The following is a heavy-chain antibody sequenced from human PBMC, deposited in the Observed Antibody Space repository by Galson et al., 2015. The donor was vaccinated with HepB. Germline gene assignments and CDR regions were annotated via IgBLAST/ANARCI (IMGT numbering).Heavy chain of an antibody. CDR3: AREENWNTWLY. CDR2: ISYDGTDK. V-gene: IGHV3-30*03. Sequence: LRLSCAASGFTFSNSGLHWVRQAPGKGLEWVAIISYDGTDKKYADSVKGRFTISRDNSKNTLFLHLNSLRVDDTAVYYCAREENWNTWLYWGQGTLVTVSS. D-gene: IGHD1-1*01. CDR1: GFTFSNSG. J-gene: IGHJ4*02.